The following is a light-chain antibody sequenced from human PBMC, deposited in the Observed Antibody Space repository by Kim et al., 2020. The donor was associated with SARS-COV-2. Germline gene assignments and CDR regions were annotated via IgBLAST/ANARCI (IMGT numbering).Light chain of an antibody. V-gene: IGKV3-15*01. J-gene: IGKJ2*01. Sequence: EIVMTQSPATLSVPPGERATLSSRASQSVSNNLAWYQHKPGRPPRLLIYGASTRATGVPARFSGYGSGTDFTHTVSSLQSEDFAVYYCHQYNDWPPGDTFGQGTKLEI. CDR2: GAS. CDR1: QSVSNN. CDR3: HQYNDWPPGDT.